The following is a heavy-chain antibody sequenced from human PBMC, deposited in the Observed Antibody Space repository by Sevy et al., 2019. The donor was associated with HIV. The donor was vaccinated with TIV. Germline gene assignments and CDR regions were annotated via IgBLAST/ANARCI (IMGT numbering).Heavy chain of an antibody. D-gene: IGHD3-22*01. CDR3: VRVWNSDYYDSTGPNWFAP. V-gene: IGHV1-2*02. CDR2: INPNSGGT. CDR1: GYTFTGYS. Sequence: ASVKVSCKASGYTFTGYSMHWVRQAPGQGLEWMGWINPNSGGTNYAQKFQGRVTMTRATSISTAYMELNTLRSDDTAVYYCVRVWNSDYYDSTGPNWFAPWGHGTLVTVSS. J-gene: IGHJ5*02.